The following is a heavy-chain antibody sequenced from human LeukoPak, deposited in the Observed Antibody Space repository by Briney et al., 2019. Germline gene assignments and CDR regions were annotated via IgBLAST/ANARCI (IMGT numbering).Heavy chain of an antibody. Sequence: ASVKVSCKASGYTFSGYYIHWVRQAPGQGLEWMGWINPNTGGTKYAQRFQDRVTMTRDTSISTAYMEVSRLRYDDTAVYYCARGVDLTYYYDKGFDYWGQGALVTVSS. CDR1: GYTFSGYY. V-gene: IGHV1-2*02. CDR3: ARGVDLTYYYDKGFDY. D-gene: IGHD3-22*01. J-gene: IGHJ4*02. CDR2: INPNTGGT.